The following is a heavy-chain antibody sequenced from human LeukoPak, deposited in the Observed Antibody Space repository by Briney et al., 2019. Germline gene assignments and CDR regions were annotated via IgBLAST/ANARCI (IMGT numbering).Heavy chain of an antibody. CDR3: ASGRGYSGYGPGYYFDY. J-gene: IGHJ4*02. CDR1: GFTFSSDA. V-gene: IGHV3-23*01. Sequence: GGSLRLSCAASGFTFSSDAMSWVRQARGKELAWVSAICGSGGSKYYADSVKGRFTISRDSSNNTLYLQMNSLRAEDTAVYYCASGRGYSGYGPGYYFDYWGQGTLVTVSS. CDR2: ICGSGGSK. D-gene: IGHD5-12*01.